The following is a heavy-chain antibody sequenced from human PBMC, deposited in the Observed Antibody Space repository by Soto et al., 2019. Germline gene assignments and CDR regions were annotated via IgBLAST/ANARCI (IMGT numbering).Heavy chain of an antibody. D-gene: IGHD6-19*01. Sequence: VSVKASSEACGYGFTSYCMRSAHQAHGQRIEWIGWISAYNGNTNYAQKLQGRVTMTTYTSTSTAYMELRSLRSDDTAVYYCARTVPRSRAVAGTSVGFDPWGQGTLVTVSS. V-gene: IGHV1-18*01. CDR2: ISAYNGNT. CDR1: GYGFTSYC. CDR3: ARTVPRSRAVAGTSVGFDP. J-gene: IGHJ5*02.